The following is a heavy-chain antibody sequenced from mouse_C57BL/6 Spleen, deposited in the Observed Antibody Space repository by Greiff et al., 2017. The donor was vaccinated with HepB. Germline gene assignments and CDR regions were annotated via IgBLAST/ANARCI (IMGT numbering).Heavy chain of an antibody. V-gene: IGHV1-82*01. J-gene: IGHJ2*01. D-gene: IGHD3-2*02. CDR3: ARSDSSGYVFDY. CDR1: GYAFSSSW. Sequence: QVQLQQSGPELVKPGASVKISCKASGYAFSSSWMNWVKQRPGKGLEWIGRIYPGDGDTNYNGKFKGKATLTADKYSSTAYMQLSSLTSEDSAVYFCARSDSSGYVFDYWGQGTTLTVSS. CDR2: IYPGDGDT.